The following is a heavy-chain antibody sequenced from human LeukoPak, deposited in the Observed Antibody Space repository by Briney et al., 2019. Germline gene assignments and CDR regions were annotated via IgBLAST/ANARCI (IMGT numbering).Heavy chain of an antibody. Sequence: GGSLRLSCAASGYTFNTYTMNWVRQAPGKGLEWVANIKQDGSEKYYVDSVKGRFTISRDNAKNSLYLQMNSLRVEDTAVYYCARAGRKSRGVDIVRKKETGYYYYLDVWGKGTTVTVSS. CDR2: IKQDGSEK. CDR1: GYTFNTYT. J-gene: IGHJ6*03. D-gene: IGHD2-15*01. CDR3: ARAGRKSRGVDIVRKKETGYYYYLDV. V-gene: IGHV3-7*01.